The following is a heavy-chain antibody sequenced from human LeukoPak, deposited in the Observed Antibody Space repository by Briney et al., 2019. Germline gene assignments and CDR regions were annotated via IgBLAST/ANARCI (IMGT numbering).Heavy chain of an antibody. CDR3: ARALRYSSGWALDY. J-gene: IGHJ4*02. CDR1: GDSVSSNSAA. V-gene: IGHV6-1*01. CDR2: TYYRSKWYN. Sequence: SQTLSFNCVFSGDSVSSNSAAWNWIRQSPSSGLEWLGRTYYRSKWYNDYALSVKSRITINPDTSKNQFSLQLNSVTPEDTAVYYCARALRYSSGWALDYWGQGTLVTVSS. D-gene: IGHD6-19*01.